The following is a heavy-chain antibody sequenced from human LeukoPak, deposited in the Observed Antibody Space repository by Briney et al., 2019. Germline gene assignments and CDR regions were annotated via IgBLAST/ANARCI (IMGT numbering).Heavy chain of an antibody. CDR3: ARGGGYCSSTSCYAFDY. CDR1: GRTFSSYA. Sequence: GSSVKVSCKASGRTFSSYAISWVRQAPGQGLEWMGGIIPIFGTANYAQKFQGRVTITAVESTSTAYMELSSLRSEDTAVYYCARGGGYCSSTSCYAFDYWGQGTLVTVSS. J-gene: IGHJ4*02. CDR2: IIPIFGTA. D-gene: IGHD2-2*01. V-gene: IGHV1-69*01.